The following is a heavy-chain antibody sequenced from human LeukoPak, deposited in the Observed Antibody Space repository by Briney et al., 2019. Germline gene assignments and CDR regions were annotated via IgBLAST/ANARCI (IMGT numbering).Heavy chain of an antibody. CDR1: GFTFSSYG. CDR2: ISGSGGST. V-gene: IGHV3-23*01. J-gene: IGHJ4*02. Sequence: PGGSLRLSCAASGFTFSSYGMSWVRQAPGKGLEWVSAISGSGGSTYYADSVKGRFTISRDNSKNSLYLQMNSLRAEDTAVYYCARGGERNYDILTGYHVSPSFDYWGQGTLVTVSS. CDR3: ARGGERNYDILTGYHVSPSFDY. D-gene: IGHD3-9*01.